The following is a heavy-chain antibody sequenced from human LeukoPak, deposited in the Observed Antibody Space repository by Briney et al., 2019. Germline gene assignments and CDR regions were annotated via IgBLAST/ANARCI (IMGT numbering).Heavy chain of an antibody. Sequence: PSETLSLTCTVSGGSISSGDYYWSWIRQPPGKGLEWIGYIYYSGSTYYNPSLKSRVTISVDTSKNQFSLKLSSVTAADTAVYYCARNVDTAMVGYWGQGTLVTVSS. CDR3: ARNVDTAMVGY. CDR1: GGSISSGDYY. D-gene: IGHD5-18*01. V-gene: IGHV4-30-4*02. CDR2: IYYSGST. J-gene: IGHJ4*02.